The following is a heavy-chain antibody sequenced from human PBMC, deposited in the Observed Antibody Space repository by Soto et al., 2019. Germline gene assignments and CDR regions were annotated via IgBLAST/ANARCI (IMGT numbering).Heavy chain of an antibody. CDR3: ARDYFKDGGDYYYYMDV. Sequence: SETLSLTCTVSGGSISSYYRSWIRQPPGKGLEWIGYIYYSGSTNYNPSLKSRVTISVDTSKNQFSLKLSSVTAADTAVYYCARDYFKDGGDYYYYMDVCGKRTTVPVS. J-gene: IGHJ6*03. D-gene: IGHD3-9*01. CDR2: IYYSGST. V-gene: IGHV4-59*12. CDR1: GGSISSYY.